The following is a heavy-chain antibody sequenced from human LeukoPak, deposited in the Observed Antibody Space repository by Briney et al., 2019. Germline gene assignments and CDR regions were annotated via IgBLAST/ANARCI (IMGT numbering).Heavy chain of an antibody. D-gene: IGHD6-13*01. CDR3: AEDKGHSSSWPTIDY. CDR2: ISWDGGST. CDR1: GFTFDDYA. J-gene: IGHJ4*02. V-gene: IGHV3-43D*03. Sequence: GGSLRLSCAASGFTFDDYAMHWVRQAPGKGLEWVSLISWDGGSTYYADSVKGRFTISRDNSKNSLYLQMNSLRAEDTALYYCAEDKGHSSSWPTIDYWGQGTLVTVSS.